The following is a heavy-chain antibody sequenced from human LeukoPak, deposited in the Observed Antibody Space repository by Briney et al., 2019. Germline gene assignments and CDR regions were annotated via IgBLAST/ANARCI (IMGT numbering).Heavy chain of an antibody. J-gene: IGHJ6*03. D-gene: IGHD6-13*01. CDR3: ARGWVAAARRSLDYYYYMDV. Sequence: GGSLKLSCAASGFTFDDYGMSWVRQAPGKGLEWVSGINWNGGSTRYADSVKGRFTIPRDNAKNSPYLQINSRRAEDTAVYCGARGWVAAARRSLDYYYYMDVWGKGTTVTVSS. CDR2: INWNGGST. V-gene: IGHV3-20*04. CDR1: GFTFDDYG.